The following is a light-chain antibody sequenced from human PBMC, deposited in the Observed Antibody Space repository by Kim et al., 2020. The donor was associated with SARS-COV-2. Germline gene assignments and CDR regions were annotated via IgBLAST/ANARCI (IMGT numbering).Light chain of an antibody. CDR2: ETS. CDR1: QSIRSGY. CDR3: QQYDSSPFT. V-gene: IGKV3-20*01. J-gene: IGKJ4*01. Sequence: SGGQRATLSCRASQSIRSGYIAWYQQRPGQAPRVLMYETSTRAIDIPDRFSGSGSGTDFTLIINRLEPEDFAVYYCQQYDSSPFTFGGGTKVDIK.